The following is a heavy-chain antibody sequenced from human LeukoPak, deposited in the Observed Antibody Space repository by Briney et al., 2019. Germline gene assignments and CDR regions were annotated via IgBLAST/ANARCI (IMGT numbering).Heavy chain of an antibody. Sequence: SQTLSLTCAISGDSFSSNSAAWNWIRQSPSRGLEWLGRTYYRSKWYNDYAVSVKSRITINPDTSKNQFSLQLNSVTPEDTAVYYCARGGTDCSSTSCYSFVYYYYYGMDVWGQGTTVTVSS. D-gene: IGHD2-2*01. CDR1: GDSFSSNSAA. J-gene: IGHJ6*02. CDR2: TYYRSKWYN. CDR3: ARGGTDCSSTSCYSFVYYYYYGMDV. V-gene: IGHV6-1*01.